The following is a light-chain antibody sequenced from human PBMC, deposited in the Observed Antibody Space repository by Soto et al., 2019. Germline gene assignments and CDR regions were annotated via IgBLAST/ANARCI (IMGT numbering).Light chain of an antibody. V-gene: IGKV3-15*01. CDR1: QSISSN. Sequence: ETVMTQSPATLSVSPGERGTLSCRASQSISSNLAWFQQKPGQAPRLLIYDASTMATGFPARFSGSGSGTEFTLTISSLQSEDFAVYYCQQYNNWPLTFGGGTKVEIK. J-gene: IGKJ4*01. CDR2: DAS. CDR3: QQYNNWPLT.